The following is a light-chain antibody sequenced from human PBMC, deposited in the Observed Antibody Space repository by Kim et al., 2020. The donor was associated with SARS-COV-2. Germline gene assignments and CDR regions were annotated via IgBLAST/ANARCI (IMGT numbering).Light chain of an antibody. J-gene: IGLJ3*02. CDR2: DVS. CDR1: SSDVGVYNY. CDR3: SSYTISTTM. Sequence: QSALTQPASVSGSPGQSITISCTGASSDVGVYNYVSWYQQHPGRAPKLIIYDVSNRPSGVSNRFSGSKSGNTASLTISGLQAEDEADYYCSSYTISTTMFGGGTKVTVL. V-gene: IGLV2-14*03.